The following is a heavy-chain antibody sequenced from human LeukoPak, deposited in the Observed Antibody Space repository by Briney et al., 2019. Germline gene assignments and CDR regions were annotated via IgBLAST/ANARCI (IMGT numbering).Heavy chain of an antibody. J-gene: IGHJ4*02. CDR3: VRYYCDSSGYHLFDY. Sequence: PSETLSLTCTVSGGSISSYYWSWIRQPPGKGLEWIGYIYTSGSTNYNPSLKSRVTISVDTSKNQFSLKLSSVTAADTAVYYCVRYYCDSSGYHLFDYWGQGTLVTVSS. CDR2: IYTSGST. D-gene: IGHD3-22*01. CDR1: GGSISSYY. V-gene: IGHV4-4*09.